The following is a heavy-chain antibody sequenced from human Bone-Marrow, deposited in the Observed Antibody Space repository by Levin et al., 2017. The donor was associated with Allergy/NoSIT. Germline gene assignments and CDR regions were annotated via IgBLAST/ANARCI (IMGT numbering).Heavy chain of an antibody. Sequence: SETLSLTCTVSGGSISSSTWWSWVRQSPGKGLEWIGEIYHGGRTNYNPSLKSRVSMSVDKSKSQFSLKLSSVTAADTAVYYCARDPLDYGTNSGNYWGQGTLVTVSA. CDR2: IYHGGRT. V-gene: IGHV4-4*02. D-gene: IGHD4-17*01. CDR1: GGSISSSTW. J-gene: IGHJ4*02. CDR3: ARDPLDYGTNSGNY.